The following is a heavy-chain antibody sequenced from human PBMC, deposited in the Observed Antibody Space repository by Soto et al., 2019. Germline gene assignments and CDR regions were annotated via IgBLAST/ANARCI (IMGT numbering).Heavy chain of an antibody. V-gene: IGHV3-23*01. CDR2: ISGSGGST. D-gene: IGHD4-4*01. CDR1: GFTFSSYA. CDR3: ANAHTVSWYFDL. J-gene: IGHJ2*01. Sequence: EVQLLESGGGLVQPGRSLRLSCAASGFTFSSYAMSWVRQAPGKGLEWVSAISGSGGSTYYADSVKGRFTISRDNSKNTLYLQMNSLRAEDTAVYYCANAHTVSWYFDLWGRGTLVTVSS.